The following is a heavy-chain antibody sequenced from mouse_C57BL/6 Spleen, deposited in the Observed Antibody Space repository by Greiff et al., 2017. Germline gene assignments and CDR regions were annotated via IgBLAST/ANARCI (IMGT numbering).Heavy chain of an antibody. CDR1: GYTFTDYN. V-gene: IGHV1-18*01. CDR2: IYPHNGST. CDR3: ASPSAGYFFY. Sequence: EVQLQQSGPELVKPGASVKIPCKASGYTFTDYNMDWVKQSHGQSLEWIGDIYPHNGSTNYNQKFKGKATLTVDKSSSTAYMELRSLTSVDTAVYACASPSAGYFFYWLQGTTLSVSS. J-gene: IGHJ2*01.